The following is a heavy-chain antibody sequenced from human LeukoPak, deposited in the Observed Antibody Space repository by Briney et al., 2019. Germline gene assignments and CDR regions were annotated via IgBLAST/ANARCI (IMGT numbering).Heavy chain of an antibody. Sequence: GGSLRLSCSAPGFTFSSYGMNWVRQAPGKGLEWVANINQGGSEKYYVDSVKGRFTISRDNSKNTLYLEINSLRAEDTAVYYCARDTSGIGMDVWGQGTTVTVSS. CDR3: ARDTSGIGMDV. D-gene: IGHD3-10*01. CDR1: GFTFSSYG. V-gene: IGHV3-7*03. CDR2: INQGGSEK. J-gene: IGHJ6*02.